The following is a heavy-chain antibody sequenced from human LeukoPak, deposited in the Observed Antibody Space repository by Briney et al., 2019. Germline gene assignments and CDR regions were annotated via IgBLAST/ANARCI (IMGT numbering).Heavy chain of an antibody. D-gene: IGHD6-19*01. Sequence: GGSLRLSCAASGFTFSSYWMHWVRQAPGQGLVWVSRMNSDGISTSYADSVKGRFTISRDNAWNTLYLQMNSLRAEDTAVYYCARGPGYSSGWLRAGYWGQGTLVTVSS. J-gene: IGHJ4*02. CDR2: MNSDGIST. CDR1: GFTFSSYW. CDR3: ARGPGYSSGWLRAGY. V-gene: IGHV3-74*01.